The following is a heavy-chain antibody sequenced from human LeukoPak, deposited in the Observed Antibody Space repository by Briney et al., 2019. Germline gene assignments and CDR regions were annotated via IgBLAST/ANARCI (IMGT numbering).Heavy chain of an antibody. CDR1: GFTFSSYW. J-gene: IGHJ6*02. D-gene: IGHD3-3*01. V-gene: IGHV3-7*01. Sequence: PGGSLRLSCAASGFTFSSYWISWVRQAPGKGLEWVANIKQDGSEKYYVDSVKGRFTISRDNAKNSLYLQMNSLRAEDTAVYYCATVLNYDFWSGYPYYYYGMDVWGQGTTVTVSS. CDR3: ATVLNYDFWSGYPYYYYGMDV. CDR2: IKQDGSEK.